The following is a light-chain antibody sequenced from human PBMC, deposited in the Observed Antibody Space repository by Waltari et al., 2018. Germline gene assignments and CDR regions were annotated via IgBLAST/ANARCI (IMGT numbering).Light chain of an antibody. Sequence: EIVLTQSPLSLSVNPGVPASITCRSHRSLLHSTGYNYLYWYLQKPGQSPLLLFSLASKRASGVADMFGGSGSSTDFTLKSSRVEADYVGFYYYMQALRTPGFGQGTRLE. CDR1: RSLLHSTGYNY. J-gene: IGKJ5*01. V-gene: IGKV2-28*01. CDR2: LAS. CDR3: MQALRTPG.